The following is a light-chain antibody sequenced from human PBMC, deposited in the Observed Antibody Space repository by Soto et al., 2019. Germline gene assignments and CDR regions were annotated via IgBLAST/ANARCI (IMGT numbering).Light chain of an antibody. J-gene: IGKJ1*01. CDR1: QSVSSSY. Sequence: EIVLTQSPGTLSLSQGDRATLSCRASQSVSSSYLAWYQQKPGQAPRLLIYGASSRATGIPDRFSGSGSGTDFTLTISGLEPEDSAVYYCQQYGNSRGTFGQRTKVDI. CDR2: GAS. V-gene: IGKV3-20*01. CDR3: QQYGNSRGT.